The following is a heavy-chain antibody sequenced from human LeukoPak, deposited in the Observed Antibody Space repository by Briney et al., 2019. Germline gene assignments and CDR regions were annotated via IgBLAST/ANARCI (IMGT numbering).Heavy chain of an antibody. D-gene: IGHD6-19*01. CDR1: GYSISSGYY. CDR2: INHSGST. Sequence: SETLSLTCTVSGYSISSGYYWSWIRQPPGKGLEWIGEINHSGSTNYNPSLKSRVTISVDTSKNQFSLKLSSVTAADTAVYYCARGPSSGWAGFDYWGQGTLVTVSS. V-gene: IGHV4-38-2*02. J-gene: IGHJ4*02. CDR3: ARGPSSGWAGFDY.